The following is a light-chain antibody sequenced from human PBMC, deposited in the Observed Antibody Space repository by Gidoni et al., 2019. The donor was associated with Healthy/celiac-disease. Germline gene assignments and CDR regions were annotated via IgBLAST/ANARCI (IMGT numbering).Light chain of an antibody. J-gene: IGKJ1*01. CDR2: EVS. CDR3: MQGTHWPRT. CDR1: QSLVYSDGNTF. V-gene: IGKV2-30*01. Sequence: DVVMTQSPLSLPVTLGQPTSISCRSSQSLVYSDGNTFLNWFQQRPGQSPRRLSYEVSNRDAGVPDRCGGRWSGTDFTLKISRVEAEYVGVYYFMQGTHWPRTFGQGTKVEIK.